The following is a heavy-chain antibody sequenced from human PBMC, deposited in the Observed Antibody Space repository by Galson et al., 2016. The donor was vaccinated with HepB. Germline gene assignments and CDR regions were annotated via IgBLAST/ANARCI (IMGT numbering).Heavy chain of an antibody. CDR2: IYSGGST. CDR3: TTDVGMTTVTNLREDYYGMDV. D-gene: IGHD4-17*01. V-gene: IGHV3-23*01. Sequence: SLRLSCAASGFTFSSYAMSWVRQAPGKGLEWVSAIYSGGSTYYADAVKGHFTVSRDNPKNTVYLQMNSLKTEDTAVYYCTTDVGMTTVTNLREDYYGMDVWCQGTTVTVSS. J-gene: IGHJ6*02. CDR1: GFTFSSYA.